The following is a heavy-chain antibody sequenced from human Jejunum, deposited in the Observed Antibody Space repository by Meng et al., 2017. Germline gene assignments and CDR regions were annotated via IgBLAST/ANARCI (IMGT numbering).Heavy chain of an antibody. CDR1: GFSLSNYW. CDR3: ARAVRDNYGNFDY. CDR2: VSPDGSST. Sequence: GESLKISCAASGFSLSNYWMHWVRQAPGKGLVWVSRVSPDGSSTSYADSVKGRFTISRDNAKNTVYLQMNSLRAEDTAVYSCARAVRDNYGNFDYWGQGTLVTVSS. D-gene: IGHD5-18*01. J-gene: IGHJ4*02. V-gene: IGHV3-74*01.